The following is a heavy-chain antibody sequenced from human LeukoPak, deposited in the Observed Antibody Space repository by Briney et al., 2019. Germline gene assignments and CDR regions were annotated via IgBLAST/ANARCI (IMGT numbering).Heavy chain of an antibody. V-gene: IGHV1-69*13. CDR1: GGTFSSYA. CDR2: IIPILDTA. CDR3: AREYGDYGGYFNY. Sequence: VASVKVSCKASGGTFSSYAISWVRQAPGRGLEWMGGIIPILDTANYAQKFQGRVTITADESTSTAYMELSSLRSEDTAVYYCAREYGDYGGYFNYWGQGTLVTVSS. D-gene: IGHD4-17*01. J-gene: IGHJ4*02.